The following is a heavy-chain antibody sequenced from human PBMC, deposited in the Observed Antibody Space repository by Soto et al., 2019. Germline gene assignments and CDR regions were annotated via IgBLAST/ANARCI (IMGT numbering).Heavy chain of an antibody. J-gene: IGHJ6*02. Sequence: GASVKVSCKASGYTFTGYYMHWVRQAPGQGLEWMGWINPNSGGTNYAQKFQGRVTMTRDTSISTAYMELSRLRSDDTAVYYCARDFGYCSSTSCFIAAAGPYYYYGMDVWGQGTTVTVSS. CDR3: ARDFGYCSSTSCFIAAAGPYYYYGMDV. CDR1: GYTFTGYY. V-gene: IGHV1-2*02. D-gene: IGHD2-2*03. CDR2: INPNSGGT.